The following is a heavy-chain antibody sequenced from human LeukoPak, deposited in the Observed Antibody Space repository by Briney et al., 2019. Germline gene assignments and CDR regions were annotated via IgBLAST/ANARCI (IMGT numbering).Heavy chain of an antibody. Sequence: ASVKVSCKSSGYRLTSYFVHWVRQAPGHGLDWMGVITPSGDGTSYTQKFQGRVTMTRDMSTNTDFMELTSLRSEDTAMYFCTREFPSTGYFDYWGQGTLVTVSS. V-gene: IGHV1-46*01. CDR2: ITPSGDGT. CDR3: TREFPSTGYFDY. J-gene: IGHJ4*02. CDR1: GYRLTSYF. D-gene: IGHD1-1*01.